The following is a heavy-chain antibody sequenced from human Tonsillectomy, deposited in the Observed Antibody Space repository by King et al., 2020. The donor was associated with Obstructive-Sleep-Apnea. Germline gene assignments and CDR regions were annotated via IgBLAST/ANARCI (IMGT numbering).Heavy chain of an antibody. D-gene: IGHD2-15*01. CDR2: LSGSGSTT. J-gene: IGHJ4*02. Sequence: VQLVESGGGLVQPGGSLRLSCAASGFTFSSYAMSWVRQTPGKGLEWVSSLSGSGSTTDYADSVKGRFTISRDNSKNTLYMEMNRLRAEDTAVYSCAPHGPLVGRFYLDSWGQGPLVTVSS. CDR1: GFTFSSYA. CDR3: APHGPLVGRFYLDS. V-gene: IGHV3-23*04.